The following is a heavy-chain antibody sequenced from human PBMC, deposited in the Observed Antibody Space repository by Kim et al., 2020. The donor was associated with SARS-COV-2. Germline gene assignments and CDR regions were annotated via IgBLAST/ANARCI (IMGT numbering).Heavy chain of an antibody. CDR2: VSGDGGTT. J-gene: IGHJ4*02. CDR1: GFTFADSV. D-gene: IGHD6-19*01. V-gene: IGHV3-43*02. CDR3: SKASGWLPRY. Sequence: GESLRLSCAASGFTFADSVMHWVRQVPGKGLEWVALVSGDGGTTYYADSVKGRFTISRDNSKDSLYLQMNSLRADDTAFYYCSKASGWLPRYWGQGTLVTVSS.